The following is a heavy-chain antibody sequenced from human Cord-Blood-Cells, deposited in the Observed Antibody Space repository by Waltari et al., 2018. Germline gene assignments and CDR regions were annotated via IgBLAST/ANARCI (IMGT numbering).Heavy chain of an antibody. CDR1: GYTLTELS. D-gene: IGHD5-18*01. Sequence: QVQLVQSGAEVKKPGASVKVSCKVSGYTLTELSMHWVRQAPGKGLEWMGDFSPEDGETIYEQKFQGRVTMTEDTSTDTAYMELSSLRSEDTAVYYCATVNSYGRKYHYWYFDLWGRGTLVTVSS. J-gene: IGHJ2*01. V-gene: IGHV1-24*01. CDR3: ATVNSYGRKYHYWYFDL. CDR2: FSPEDGET.